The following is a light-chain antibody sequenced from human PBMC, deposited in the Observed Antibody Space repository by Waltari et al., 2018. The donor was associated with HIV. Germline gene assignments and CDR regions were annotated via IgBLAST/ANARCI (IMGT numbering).Light chain of an antibody. CDR3: QSYDSGLSAYV. CDR2: GNT. Sequence: AGYDVHWFQQLPGTAPELLIYGNTNRPSGVPDRFSGSKSGTSASLAITGLQAEDEADYYCQSYDSGLSAYVFGTGTKVTVL. V-gene: IGLV1-40*01. J-gene: IGLJ1*01. CDR1: AGYD.